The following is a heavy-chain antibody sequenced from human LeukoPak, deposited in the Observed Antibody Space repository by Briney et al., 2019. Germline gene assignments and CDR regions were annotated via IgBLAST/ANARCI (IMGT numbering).Heavy chain of an antibody. Sequence: PGGSLRLSCAASGFTFSSYAMSWVRQAPGKGLEWVSAISGSGGSTYYADSVKGRFTVSRDNSKNTLYLQMNSLRAEDTAVYYCAKELQARSQYYYFDYWGQGTLVTVSS. D-gene: IGHD2/OR15-2a*01. CDR1: GFTFSSYA. J-gene: IGHJ4*02. CDR3: AKELQARSQYYYFDY. V-gene: IGHV3-23*01. CDR2: ISGSGGST.